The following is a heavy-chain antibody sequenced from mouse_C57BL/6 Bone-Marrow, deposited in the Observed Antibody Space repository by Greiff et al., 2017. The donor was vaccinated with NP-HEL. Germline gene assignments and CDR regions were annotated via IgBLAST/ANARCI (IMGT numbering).Heavy chain of an antibody. CDR2: INPNNGGT. V-gene: IGHV1-26*01. J-gene: IGHJ3*01. CDR1: GYTFTDYY. Sequence: EVQLQQSGPELVKPGASVKISCKASGYTFTDYYMNWVKQSHGKSLEWIGDINPNNGGTSYNQKFKGKATLTVDKPSSTAYMELRSLTSEDSAVYYCARGLLGFAYWGQGTLVTVSA. D-gene: IGHD2-13*01. CDR3: ARGLLGFAY.